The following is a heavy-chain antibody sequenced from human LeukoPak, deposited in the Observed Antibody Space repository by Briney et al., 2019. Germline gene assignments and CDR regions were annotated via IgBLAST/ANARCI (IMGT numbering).Heavy chain of an antibody. CDR2: INHSGST. J-gene: IGHJ6*02. CDR3: AREGRTSSPPGYGMDV. D-gene: IGHD2-2*01. CDR1: GGSFSGYY. V-gene: IGHV4-34*01. Sequence: SETLSLTCAVYGGSFSGYYWSWIRQPPGKGLEWSGEINHSGSTNYNPSLKSRVTISVDTSKNQFSLKLSSVTAADTAVYYCAREGRTSSPPGYGMDVWGQGTTVTVSS.